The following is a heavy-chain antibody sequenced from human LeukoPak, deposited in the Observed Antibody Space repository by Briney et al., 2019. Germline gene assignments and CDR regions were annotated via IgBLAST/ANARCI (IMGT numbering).Heavy chain of an antibody. CDR3: ARHEIGRRFAFDI. CDR1: GGSISSYY. D-gene: IGHD2-21*01. J-gene: IGHJ3*02. CDR2: IYYSGST. V-gene: IGHV4-59*08. Sequence: SGTLSLTCTVSGGSISSYYWSWIRQPPGKGLEWIGYIYYSGSTNYNPSLKSRVTISVDTSKNQFSLKLSSVTAADTAVYYCARHEIGRRFAFDIWGQGTMVTVSS.